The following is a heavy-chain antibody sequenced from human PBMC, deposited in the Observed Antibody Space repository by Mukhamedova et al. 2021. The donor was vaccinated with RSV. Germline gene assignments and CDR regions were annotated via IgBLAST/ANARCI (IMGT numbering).Heavy chain of an antibody. J-gene: IGHJ4*02. Sequence: AEYMGGRFTISRDNAENSLYLQMNSLKIDDTAAYYCARTSGGDYWGQGTLVTVSS. D-gene: IGHD2-2*01. CDR3: ARTSGGDY. V-gene: IGHV3-11*01.